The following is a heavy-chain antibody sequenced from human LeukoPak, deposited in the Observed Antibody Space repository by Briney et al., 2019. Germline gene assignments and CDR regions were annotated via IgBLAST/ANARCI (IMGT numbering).Heavy chain of an antibody. CDR2: IKQDGSEK. CDR1: GFTFGSYW. CDR3: ARDPRVFDP. J-gene: IGHJ5*02. V-gene: IGHV3-7*01. Sequence: GGSLRLSCAASGFTFGSYWMSWVRQAPGKGLEWVANIKQDGSEKYYVDSVKGRFTISRDNAKNSLYLQMNSLRAEDTAVYYCARDPRVFDPWGQGTLVTVSS.